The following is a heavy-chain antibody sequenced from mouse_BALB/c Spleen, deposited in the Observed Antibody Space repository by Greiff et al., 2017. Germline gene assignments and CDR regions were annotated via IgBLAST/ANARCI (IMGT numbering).Heavy chain of an antibody. J-gene: IGHJ4*01. D-gene: IGHD1-1*01. Sequence: EVKLVESGGGLVQPGGSRKLSCAASGFTFSSFGMHWVRQAPEKGLEWVAYISSGSSTIYYADTVKGRFTISRDNPKNTLFLQMTSLRSEETAMYYCARRITTVVDYAMDYWGQGTSVTVSS. CDR1: GFTFSSFG. V-gene: IGHV5-17*02. CDR2: ISSGSSTI. CDR3: ARRITTVVDYAMDY.